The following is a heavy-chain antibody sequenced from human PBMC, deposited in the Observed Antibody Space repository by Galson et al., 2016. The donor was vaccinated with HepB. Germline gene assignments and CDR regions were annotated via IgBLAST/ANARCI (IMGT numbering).Heavy chain of an antibody. CDR1: GGSFSGYY. CDR3: ARGTSAY. Sequence: LSLTCTVSGGSFSGYYWTWIRQPPGKGLEWIGEINLGGNTNYKPSLKSRLTISLDTSNNHFPLKLRSVTAADTAVYYGARGTSAYWGQGTLVTVSS. V-gene: IGHV4-34*01. CDR2: INLGGNT. D-gene: IGHD6-6*01. J-gene: IGHJ4*02.